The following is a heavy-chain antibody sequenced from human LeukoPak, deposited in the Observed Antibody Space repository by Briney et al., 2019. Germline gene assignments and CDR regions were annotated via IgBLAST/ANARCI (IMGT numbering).Heavy chain of an antibody. V-gene: IGHV3-15*01. J-gene: IGHJ5*02. CDR2: ITSKSDGGTT. CDR1: GTTFSDAW. Sequence: GGSLRLSCAASGTTFSDAWMSWVRQTPGKGLEWVARITSKSDGGTTDYAAPVKGRFTISRDDSEATLYLQMNSLKTEDTAVYYCTTGRFSWGQGTPVTVSS. CDR3: TTGRFS.